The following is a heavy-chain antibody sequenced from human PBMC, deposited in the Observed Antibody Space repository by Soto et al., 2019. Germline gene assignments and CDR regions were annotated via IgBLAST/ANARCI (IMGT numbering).Heavy chain of an antibody. CDR3: PSRDSYGLPN. V-gene: IGHV3-21*01. CDR1: GFTFSSYS. J-gene: IGHJ4*02. Sequence: EVQLVESGGGLVKPGGSLRLSCAASGFTFSSYSMNWVRQAPEKGLEWVSSISSSSSYVYSGDTVKGRFTISRDNAKNSLYLQMNRLRAEDRAVYKRPSRDSYGLPNGGPGTLVTVSS. CDR2: ISSSSSYV. D-gene: IGHD5-18*01.